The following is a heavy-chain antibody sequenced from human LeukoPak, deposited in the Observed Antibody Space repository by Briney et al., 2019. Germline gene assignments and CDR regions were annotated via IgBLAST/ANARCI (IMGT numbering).Heavy chain of an antibody. CDR3: ARDRWGTRTLEPPDSEPQSKPRDLIYFDY. D-gene: IGHD3-16*01. V-gene: IGHV4-39*07. CDR1: GGSISSSSYY. Sequence: PSETLSLTCTVSGGSISSSSYYWGWIRQPPGMGLEWIGSIYYSGSTYYNPSLKSRVTISVDTSKNQFSLKLSSVTAADTAVYYCARDRWGTRTLEPPDSEPQSKPRDLIYFDYWGQGTLVTVSS. CDR2: IYYSGST. J-gene: IGHJ4*02.